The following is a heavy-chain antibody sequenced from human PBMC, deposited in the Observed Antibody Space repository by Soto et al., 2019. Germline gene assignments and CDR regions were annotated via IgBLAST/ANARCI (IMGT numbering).Heavy chain of an antibody. V-gene: IGHV1-69*15. D-gene: IGHD5-12*01. CDR3: AKDGGADGYFGNWLDP. CDR2: IIPIFGTT. J-gene: IGHJ5*02. CDR1: GGTFSNYA. Sequence: QVQLVQSGAEVKKPGSSVKVSCKASGGTFSNYAITWVRQAPGQGLEWVGRIIPIFGTTNVAQKFQGRVTITAXDXTAXAYMELSGLRSDDTAVYYCAKDGGADGYFGNWLDPWGQGTLVTVSS.